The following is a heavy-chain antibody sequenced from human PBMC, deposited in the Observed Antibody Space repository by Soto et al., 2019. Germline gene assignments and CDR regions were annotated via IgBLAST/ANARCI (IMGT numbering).Heavy chain of an antibody. CDR3: AREGTMSSWFDP. CDR2: IYYSGST. D-gene: IGHD6-19*01. V-gene: IGHV4-59*01. CDR1: GCSITSYY. Sequence: SETLSLTCTVSGCSITSYYWMWIRQPPGKGLEWIGHIYYSGSTNYNPSLKSRVTISVDTSKNQFSLKLSSVTAADTAVYYCAREGTMSSWFDPWGQGTLVTVSS. J-gene: IGHJ5*02.